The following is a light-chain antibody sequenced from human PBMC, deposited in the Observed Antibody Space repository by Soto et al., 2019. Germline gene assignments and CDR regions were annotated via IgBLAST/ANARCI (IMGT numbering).Light chain of an antibody. J-gene: IGLJ1*01. CDR1: SSNIGAGYD. CDR3: QSYDSGLSYV. CDR2: GNS. V-gene: IGLV1-40*02. Sequence: QAVVTQPPSESGARGQRVTISCTGSSSNIGAGYDVHWYQQLPGTAPKLLIYGNSNRPSGVPDRFSGSKSGTSASLAITGLQAQDESDYYCQSYDSGLSYVFGPGTKGTVL.